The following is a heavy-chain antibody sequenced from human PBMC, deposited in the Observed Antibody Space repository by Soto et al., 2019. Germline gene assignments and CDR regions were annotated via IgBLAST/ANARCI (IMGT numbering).Heavy chain of an antibody. CDR2: IASSSSTI. J-gene: IGHJ4*02. D-gene: IGHD6-13*01. CDR1: GITFSSNG. Sequence: EVRLVESGGGSVQPGGSLRLSCAASGITFSSNGMNWVRQAPVKGMEWVSYIASSSSTINYADSVKGRFTISRDNAKNSLYLQMDSLRVDDTAVYYCARGMGIAATGRYDYWGKGILVTVSS. V-gene: IGHV3-48*01. CDR3: ARGMGIAATGRYDY.